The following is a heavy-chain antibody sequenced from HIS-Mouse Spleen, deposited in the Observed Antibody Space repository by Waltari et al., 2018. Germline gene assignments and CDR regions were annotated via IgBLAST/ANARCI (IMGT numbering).Heavy chain of an antibody. CDR3: ARVNGIAVAGTDAFDI. J-gene: IGHJ3*02. D-gene: IGHD6-19*01. CDR2: RSYDGSNK. Sequence: QVQLVESGGGVVQPGRSLRLSCAASGFTFSSYAMHWVRQAPGKGVEGVEVRSYDGSNKYYADSVKGRFTISRDNSKNTLYLQMNSLRAEDTAVYYCARVNGIAVAGTDAFDIWGQGTMVTVSS. V-gene: IGHV3-30-3*01. CDR1: GFTFSSYA.